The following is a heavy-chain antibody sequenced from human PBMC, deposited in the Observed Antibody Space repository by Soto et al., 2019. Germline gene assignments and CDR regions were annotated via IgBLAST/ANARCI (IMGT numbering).Heavy chain of an antibody. CDR3: ASTESFYGSGSYFDFGY. V-gene: IGHV3-33*01. J-gene: IGHJ4*02. CDR2: IWYDGSNK. D-gene: IGHD3-10*01. Sequence: GGSLRLSCAASGFTFSSYGMHWVRQAPGKGLEWVAVIWYDGSNKYYADSVKGRFTISRDNSKNTLYLQMNSLRAEDTAVYYCASTESFYGSGSYFDFGYWGQGTLVTVSS. CDR1: GFTFSSYG.